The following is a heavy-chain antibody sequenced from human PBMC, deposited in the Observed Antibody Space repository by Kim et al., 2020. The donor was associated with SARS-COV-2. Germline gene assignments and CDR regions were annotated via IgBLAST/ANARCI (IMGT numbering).Heavy chain of an antibody. CDR2: IKQDGSEK. CDR3: ASDDILTGRHYWYFDL. J-gene: IGHJ2*01. V-gene: IGHV3-7*01. D-gene: IGHD3-9*01. CDR1: GFTFSSNW. Sequence: GGSLRLSCAASGFTFSSNWMSWVRQAPGKGLEWVANIKQDGSEKYSVDSVKGLFTISSDNAKNSLYLQMNSLRAEDTAVYYCASDDILTGRHYWYFDLWGRGTLVTVSS.